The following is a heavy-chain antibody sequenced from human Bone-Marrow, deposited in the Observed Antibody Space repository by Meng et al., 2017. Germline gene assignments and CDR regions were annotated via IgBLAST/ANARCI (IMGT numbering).Heavy chain of an antibody. D-gene: IGHD1-1*01. J-gene: IGHJ4*02. CDR3: ARLTQQLSFDY. V-gene: IGHV3-30*01. Sequence: GESLKISCAASGFTFSSYATHWVRQAPGKGLEWVAVISYDGSNKYYADSVKGRFTISRDNSKNTLYLQMNSLRAEDTAVYYCARLTQQLSFDYWGQGTLVTVSS. CDR2: ISYDGSNK. CDR1: GFTFSSYA.